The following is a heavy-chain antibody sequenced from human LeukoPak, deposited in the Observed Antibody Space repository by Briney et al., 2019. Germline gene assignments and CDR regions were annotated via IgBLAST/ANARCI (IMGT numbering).Heavy chain of an antibody. D-gene: IGHD3-10*01. CDR3: AKGGKSATYYFDY. V-gene: IGHV3-23*01. J-gene: IGHJ4*02. CDR2: ISGSGGST. CDR1: GFTFSSYS. Sequence: PGGSLRLSCAASGFTFSSYSMNWVRQAPGTGLEWVSAISGSGGSTYYTDSVKGRFTISRDNSKNTLSLQMNSLRAEDTAVYYCAKGGKSATYYFDYWGQGTVVTVSS.